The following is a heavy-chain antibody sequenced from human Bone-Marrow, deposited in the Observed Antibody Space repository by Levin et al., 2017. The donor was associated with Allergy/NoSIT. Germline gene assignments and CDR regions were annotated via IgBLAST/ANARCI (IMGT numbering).Heavy chain of an antibody. CDR1: GFIVSDNY. CDR3: ARGTHGEEFDF. CDR2: FYPGGST. J-gene: IGHJ4*02. V-gene: IGHV3-53*01. Sequence: GGSLRLSCAASGFIVSDNYMAWVRQAPGKGLEWVSVFYPGGSTHYADSVKGRFIISRDTSKNTLHVQMESLRADDTAVYYCARGTHGEEFDFWGQGTLVTVSS.